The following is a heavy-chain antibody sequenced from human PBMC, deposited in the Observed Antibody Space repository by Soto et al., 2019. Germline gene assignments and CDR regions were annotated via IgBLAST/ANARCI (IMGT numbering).Heavy chain of an antibody. CDR1: GHTFTGYY. Sequence: QVQLVQSGAEVKKPGASVKVSCKASGHTFTGYYIHWVRQAPGQGLEWMGWINPNSGGTKYAQKFQGRVTMTRDTSISTAYMHLSRLRSDDTAVYYCARIRTDSSSWVNGWVDPWGQGTLVTVSS. CDR2: INPNSGGT. J-gene: IGHJ5*02. V-gene: IGHV1-2*02. CDR3: ARIRTDSSSWVNGWVDP. D-gene: IGHD3-22*01.